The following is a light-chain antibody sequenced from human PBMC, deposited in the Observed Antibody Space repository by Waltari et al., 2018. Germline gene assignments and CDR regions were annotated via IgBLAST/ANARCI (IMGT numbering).Light chain of an antibody. Sequence: DIQMTQSPSSLYASVGDRVTITCRASQSISRNLNWYQQKPGKAPKLLIYAASSLQSGVPSRFSGSGSETDFTLTISSLQPEDFATYYCQQSYSTSWTFGQGTKVEIK. CDR1: QSISRN. CDR2: AAS. CDR3: QQSYSTSWT. J-gene: IGKJ1*01. V-gene: IGKV1-39*01.